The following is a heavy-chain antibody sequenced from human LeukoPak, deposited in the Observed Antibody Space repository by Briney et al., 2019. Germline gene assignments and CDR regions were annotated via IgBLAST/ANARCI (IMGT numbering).Heavy chain of an antibody. CDR1: GDSVSSNSAA. V-gene: IGHV6-1*01. CDR2: TYYRSKWNK. J-gene: IGHJ5*02. D-gene: IGHD2-2*01. Sequence: SQTLSLTCAIPGDSVSSNSAAWNWVRQSPSRGLEWLGRTYYRSKWNKNYAASVKSRITVNPDTSKNQFSLHLNSVTPEDTAVYYCARRLTQYDCFDPWGQGILVTVSS. CDR3: ARRLTQYDCFDP.